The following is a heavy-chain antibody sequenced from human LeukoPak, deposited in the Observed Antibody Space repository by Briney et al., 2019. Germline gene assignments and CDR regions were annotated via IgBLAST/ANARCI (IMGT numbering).Heavy chain of an antibody. D-gene: IGHD4-17*01. J-gene: IGHJ4*02. Sequence: GESLRISCKGSGSSFTSYWIGWVRQMPGKGLEWMGITYPGDSDTRYSPSFQGQVTISADKSISTAYLQWSSLKASDTAMYYCARLGDYGDYVGGSARPYYFDYWGQGTLVTVSS. CDR1: GSSFTSYW. V-gene: IGHV5-51*01. CDR2: TYPGDSDT. CDR3: ARLGDYGDYVGGSARPYYFDY.